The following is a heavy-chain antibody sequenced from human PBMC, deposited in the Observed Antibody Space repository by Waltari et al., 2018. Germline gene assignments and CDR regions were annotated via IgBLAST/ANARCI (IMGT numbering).Heavy chain of an antibody. J-gene: IGHJ4*02. V-gene: IGHV4-59*01. Sequence: QVQLQESGPGLVKPSETLSLTCIVSGHSLSSYYWSWIRQPPGKGLEWIGYINYSGSTNYTPSLKSRVTISVDTSKTHFSLKLSSVTAADTAVYYCARENVILSSFYNYFDYWGQGILVTVSS. CDR3: ARENVILSSFYNYFDY. CDR1: GHSLSSYY. CDR2: INYSGST. D-gene: IGHD6-13*01.